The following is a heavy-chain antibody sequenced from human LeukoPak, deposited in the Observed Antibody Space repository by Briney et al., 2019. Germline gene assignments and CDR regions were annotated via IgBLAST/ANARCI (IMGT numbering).Heavy chain of an antibody. CDR1: GFTFRSYW. J-gene: IGHJ4*02. CDR2: INQDGSVK. Sequence: PGGSLRLSCAASGFTFRSYWMSWVRQAPGKGLEWVASINQDGSVKYYVDSVKGRFTISRDNAKNSLYVQMNSLRDEDTAVYYCARVGYSGWNLEYWGQGTLVTVSS. V-gene: IGHV3-7*01. CDR3: ARVGYSGWNLEY. D-gene: IGHD5-12*01.